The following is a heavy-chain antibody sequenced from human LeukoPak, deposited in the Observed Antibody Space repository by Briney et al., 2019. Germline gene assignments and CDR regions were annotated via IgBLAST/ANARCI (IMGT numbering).Heavy chain of an antibody. Sequence: GGSLRLSCAASGFTFRDYWINWIRQAQRKGLEWVARIMKDGNEKYYVESIKGRFTISRDNAKNALYLQMNGLRAEDTGVYYCARGHLDPWGQGTLVTVSS. CDR1: GFTFRDYW. J-gene: IGHJ5*02. V-gene: IGHV3-7*01. CDR3: ARGHLDP. CDR2: IMKDGNEK.